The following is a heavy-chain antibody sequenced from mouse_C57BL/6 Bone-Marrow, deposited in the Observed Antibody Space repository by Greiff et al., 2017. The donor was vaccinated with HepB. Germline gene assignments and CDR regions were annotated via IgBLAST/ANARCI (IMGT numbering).Heavy chain of an antibody. J-gene: IGHJ1*03. Sequence: VQLQQPGAELVKPGASVKLSCKASGYTFTSYWMHWVKQRPGQGLEWIGMIHPNSGSTNYNEKFKSKATLTVDKSSSTAYMQLSSLTSEDSAVYYCARGTYYGSSGGGYFDVWGTGTTVTVSS. CDR3: ARGTYYGSSGGGYFDV. V-gene: IGHV1-64*01. CDR1: GYTFTSYW. CDR2: IHPNSGST. D-gene: IGHD1-1*01.